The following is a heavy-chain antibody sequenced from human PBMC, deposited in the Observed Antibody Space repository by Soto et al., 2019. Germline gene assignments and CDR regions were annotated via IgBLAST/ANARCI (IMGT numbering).Heavy chain of an antibody. V-gene: IGHV3-23*01. CDR1: GFTSSSYA. CDR3: ARRPGYSSSWYFGSSTMASFDP. D-gene: IGHD6-13*01. CDR2: ISGSGGST. J-gene: IGHJ5*02. Sequence: PGGSLRLSCAASGFTSSSYAMSWVRQAPGKGLEWVSAISGSGGSTYYADSVKGRFTISRDNSKNTLYLQMNSLRAEDTAVYYCARRPGYSSSWYFGSSTMASFDPWGQGTLVTVSS.